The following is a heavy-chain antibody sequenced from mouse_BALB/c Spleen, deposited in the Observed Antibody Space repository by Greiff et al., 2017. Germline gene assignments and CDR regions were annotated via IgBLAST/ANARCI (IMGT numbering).Heavy chain of an antibody. CDR2: ISYSGST. Sequence: DVKLQESGPGLVKPSQSLSLTCTVTGYSITSDYAWNWIRQFPGNKLEWMGYISYSGSTSYNPSLKSRISITRDTSKNQFFLQLNSVTTEDTATYYCARSSPVYAMDYWGQGTSVTVSS. CDR3: ARSSPVYAMDY. V-gene: IGHV3-2*02. CDR1: GYSITSDYA. J-gene: IGHJ4*01.